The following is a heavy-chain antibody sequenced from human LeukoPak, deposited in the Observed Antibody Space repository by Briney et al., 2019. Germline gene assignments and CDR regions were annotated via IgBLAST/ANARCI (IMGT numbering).Heavy chain of an antibody. D-gene: IGHD2-2*01. CDR1: GYTFTSYD. Sequence: ASVKVSCKASGYTFTSYDINWVRQATGQGLEWMGWMNPNSGNTGYAQKCQGRVTITRNTSISTAYMELSSLRSEDTAVYYCARGRKYQLPPRSPYYYYYMDVWGKGTTVTVSS. V-gene: IGHV1-8*03. CDR2: MNPNSGNT. J-gene: IGHJ6*03. CDR3: ARGRKYQLPPRSPYYYYYMDV.